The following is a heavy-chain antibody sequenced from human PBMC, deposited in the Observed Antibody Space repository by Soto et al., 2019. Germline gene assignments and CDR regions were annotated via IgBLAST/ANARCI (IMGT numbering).Heavy chain of an antibody. CDR1: GFTFSSYW. V-gene: IGHV3-74*01. CDR3: VRTSLVVAAATREDY. CDR2: INSDGSST. Sequence: EVQLVESGGGLVQPGGSLRLSCAASGFTFSSYWMHWVRQAPGKGRCWVSRINSDGSSTSYADSVKGRFTISRDNAKNTLYLQMNSLRAEDTAVYYCVRTSLVVAAATREDYWGQGTLVTVSS. J-gene: IGHJ4*02. D-gene: IGHD2-15*01.